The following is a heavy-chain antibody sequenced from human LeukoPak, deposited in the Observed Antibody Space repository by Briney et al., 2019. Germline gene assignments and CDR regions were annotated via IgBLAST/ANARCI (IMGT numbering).Heavy chain of an antibody. J-gene: IGHJ4*02. D-gene: IGHD4-23*01. Sequence: ASVKVSCKASGYSFSDYYLHWVRLAPGQELEWMGWIDPKRDPKRGGTNYAQKFQGRVTMTRDTSISTVYMELSGLRSDDTAVYYCARATSGGNTIDYWGQGTLVTVS. V-gene: IGHV1-2*02. CDR1: GYSFSDYY. CDR3: ARATSGGNTIDY. CDR2: IDPKRDPKRGGT.